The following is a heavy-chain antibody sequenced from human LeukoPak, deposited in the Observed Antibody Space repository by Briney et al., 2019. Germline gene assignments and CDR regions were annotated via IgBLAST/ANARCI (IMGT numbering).Heavy chain of an antibody. V-gene: IGHV3-49*04. CDR3: TRVSLVAASVFFDY. D-gene: IGHD2-15*01. J-gene: IGHJ4*02. Sequence: GGSLRLSCTSSGFTFGDYAMSWVRQAPGKGLEWVSFIRSKAYGGTTEYAASVKGRFTISRDDSKSTAYLQMNSLKTEDTAVYYCTRVSLVAASVFFDYWGQGSLVTVSS. CDR1: GFTFGDYA. CDR2: IRSKAYGGTT.